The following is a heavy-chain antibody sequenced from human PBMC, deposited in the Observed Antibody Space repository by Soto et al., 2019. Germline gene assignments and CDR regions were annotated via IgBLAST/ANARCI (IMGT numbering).Heavy chain of an antibody. CDR1: GFTFTYYA. J-gene: IGHJ4*02. CDR3: AKDRGSLYTSSSPLDF. D-gene: IGHD6-6*01. CDR2: ISASGGST. Sequence: GGSLRLSCAASGFTFTYYAMTWVRQAPGKGLEWVSGISASGGSTYYADSVKGRFTISRDNSKNTLFLQMNSLRAEDTALYYCAKDRGSLYTSSSPLDFWGQGTLVTVSS. V-gene: IGHV3-23*01.